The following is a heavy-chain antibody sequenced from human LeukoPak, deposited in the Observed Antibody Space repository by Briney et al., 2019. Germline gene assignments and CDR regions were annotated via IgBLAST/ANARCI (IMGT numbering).Heavy chain of an antibody. CDR3: ARDRGNDIVATIEGLFDY. V-gene: IGHV3-7*01. J-gene: IGHJ4*02. CDR2: INQDGTEQ. D-gene: IGHD5-12*01. Sequence: GGSLRLSCAASGFTFSSHWMSWVRQAPGKGLEWVANINQDGTEQYYVDSVKGRFTISRDNAKNSLYLQMNSLRAEDTAVYYCARDRGNDIVATIEGLFDYWGQGTLVTVSS. CDR1: GFTFSSHW.